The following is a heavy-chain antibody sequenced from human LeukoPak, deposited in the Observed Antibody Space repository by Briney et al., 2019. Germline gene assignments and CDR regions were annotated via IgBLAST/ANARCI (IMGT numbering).Heavy chain of an antibody. V-gene: IGHV1-2*02. CDR3: ARDMGWLQPDNYFDY. D-gene: IGHD5-24*01. J-gene: IGHJ4*02. CDR2: INPNSGGT. CDR1: GYTFTGYY. Sequence: ASVKVSCKASGYTFTGYYMHWVRRAPGQGLEWMGWINPNSGGTNYAQKFQGRVTMTRDTSISTAYMELSRLRSDDTAVYYCARDMGWLQPDNYFDYWGQGTLVTVSS.